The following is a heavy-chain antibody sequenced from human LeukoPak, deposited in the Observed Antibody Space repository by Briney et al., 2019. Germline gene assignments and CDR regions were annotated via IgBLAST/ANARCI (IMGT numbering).Heavy chain of an antibody. CDR1: GFTFSSYA. V-gene: IGHV3-30*04. Sequence: PGGSLRLSCAASGFTFSSYAMHWVRQAPGKGLEWVAVISYDGSNKYYADSVKGRFTISRDNSKNALYLQMNSLRAEDTAVYYCARAETFGTYYFDYWGQGTLVTVSS. CDR2: ISYDGSNK. J-gene: IGHJ4*02. D-gene: IGHD2/OR15-2a*01. CDR3: ARAETFGTYYFDY.